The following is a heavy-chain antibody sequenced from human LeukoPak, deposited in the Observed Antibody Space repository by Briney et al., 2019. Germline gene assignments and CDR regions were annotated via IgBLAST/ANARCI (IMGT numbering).Heavy chain of an antibody. CDR2: IYTSGTT. V-gene: IGHV4-4*07. D-gene: IGHD3-3*01. Sequence: SETLSLTCTVSADSISNYYWSWIRQPAGKGLEWIGRIYTSGTTNYNPSLKSRVTMSVDASKNQFYLKVRSVTAADTAVYYCARGILFSGRPTMFGEVANYYMDVWGKGTVVTASS. CDR3: ARGILFSGRPTMFGEVANYYMDV. CDR1: ADSISNYY. J-gene: IGHJ6*03.